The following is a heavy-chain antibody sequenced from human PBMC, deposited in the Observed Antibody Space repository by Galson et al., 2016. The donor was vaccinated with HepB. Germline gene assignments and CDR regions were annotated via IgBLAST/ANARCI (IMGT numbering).Heavy chain of an antibody. CDR1: GGSISSGGYY. J-gene: IGHJ4*02. D-gene: IGHD5-18*01. CDR2: IYHLGNT. CDR3: ARGGRKGLWGYSFDY. Sequence: TLSLTCTVSGGSISSGGYYWSWIRQHPGKGLEWIGYIYHLGNTYFSPSLKSRVIMSVDASKNQFSLKLSSVTAADTAVYYCARGGRKGLWGYSFDYWGQGTLVPVSS. V-gene: IGHV4-31*03.